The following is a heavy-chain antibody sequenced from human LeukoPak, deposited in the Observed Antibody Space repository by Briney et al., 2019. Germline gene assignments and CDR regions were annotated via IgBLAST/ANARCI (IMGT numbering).Heavy chain of an antibody. Sequence: PSETLSLTCAVSSYSISSGYYWGWIRQPPGKGLKWIGSIYHSGTTYYNSSFKSRVTISVDMSKNQFSLKLSSVTAADTALYYCARHGWSTVTSHFDYWGQGALVTVSS. CDR3: ARHGWSTVTSHFDY. V-gene: IGHV4-38-2*01. CDR1: SYSISSGYY. J-gene: IGHJ4*02. D-gene: IGHD4-17*01. CDR2: IYHSGTT.